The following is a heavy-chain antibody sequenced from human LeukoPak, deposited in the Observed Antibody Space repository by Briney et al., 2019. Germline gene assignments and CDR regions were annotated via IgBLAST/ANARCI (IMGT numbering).Heavy chain of an antibody. CDR1: GGSISSSSYY. J-gene: IGHJ4*02. CDR2: IYYSGST. CDR3: ARDPWNDRRTNDY. Sequence: SETLSLTCTVSGGSISSSSYYWGWIRQPPGKGLEWIGSIYYSGSTYYNPSLKSRVTISVDTSKNQFSLKLSSVTAADTAVYYCARDPWNDRRTNDYWGQGTLVTVSS. D-gene: IGHD1-1*01. V-gene: IGHV4-39*07.